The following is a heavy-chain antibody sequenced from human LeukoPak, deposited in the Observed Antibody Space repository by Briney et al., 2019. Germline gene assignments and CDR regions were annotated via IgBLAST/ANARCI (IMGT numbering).Heavy chain of an antibody. CDR1: GYTFTGYY. CDR3: AREKSSSFPGGRTGGALYYYYYGMDV. Sequence: ASVKVSCKASGYTFTGYYMHWVRQAPGQGLEWMGIINPSGGSTSYAQKFQGRVTMTRDTSTSTVYMELSSLRSEDTAVYYCAREKSSSFPGGRTGGALYYYYYGMDVWGQGTTVTVSS. D-gene: IGHD3-16*01. V-gene: IGHV1-46*03. J-gene: IGHJ6*02. CDR2: INPSGGST.